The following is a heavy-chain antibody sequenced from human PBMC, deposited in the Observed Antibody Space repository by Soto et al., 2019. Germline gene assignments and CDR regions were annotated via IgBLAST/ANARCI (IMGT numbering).Heavy chain of an antibody. J-gene: IGHJ6*02. CDR2: IWYDGSQK. V-gene: IGHV3-33*01. D-gene: IGHD5-18*01. CDR3: VRYSRTYGYADYDNCGMDV. Sequence: QVQVVESGGGAVQPGRSLRLSCVASGFDFSDYAMHWVRQASGKGLERVAVIWYDGSQKYYADSVKGRFTVSRDNSKNTVSLQMNRLIADDTGVYYCVRYSRTYGYADYDNCGMDVWGQGTTVTVS. CDR1: GFDFSDYA.